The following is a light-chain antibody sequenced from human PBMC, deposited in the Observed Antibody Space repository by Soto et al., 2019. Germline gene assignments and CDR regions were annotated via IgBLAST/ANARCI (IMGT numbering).Light chain of an antibody. CDR1: QNINSH. Sequence: DIQMTQSPSSLSASIGDRVTITCRASQNINSHLNWYQQKPGKAPKVVIYAASRLQSGVPSRFSGSGSGTEFTLTISSREPEDFATYYCQQSHITTLFTFGKGTKLEIK. J-gene: IGKJ2*01. CDR3: QQSHITTLFT. V-gene: IGKV1-39*01. CDR2: AAS.